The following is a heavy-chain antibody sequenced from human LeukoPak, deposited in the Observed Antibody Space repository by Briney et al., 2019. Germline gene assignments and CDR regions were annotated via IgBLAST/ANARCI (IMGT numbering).Heavy chain of an antibody. V-gene: IGHV1-18*01. CDR3: ARDCRGYSSGWYPDYYYYYMDV. CDR2: ISAYNGNT. Sequence: ASVKVSCKASGYTFTSYGISWVRQAPGQGLEWMGWISAYNGNTNYAQKLQGRVTMTTDTSTSTAYMELRSLRSDDTAVYYCARDCRGYSSGWYPDYYYYYMDVWGKGTTVTVSS. J-gene: IGHJ6*03. CDR1: GYTFTSYG. D-gene: IGHD6-19*01.